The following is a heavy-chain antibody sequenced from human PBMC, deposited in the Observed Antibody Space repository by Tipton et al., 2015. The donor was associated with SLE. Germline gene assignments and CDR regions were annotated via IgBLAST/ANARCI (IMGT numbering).Heavy chain of an antibody. CDR2: ITPDSGGT. D-gene: IGHD6-13*01. V-gene: IGHV1-2*02. CDR1: GDIFTGDN. Sequence: QAQLVQSGAEVKNPGASVKVSCKASGDIFTGDNLHWVRQAPGQGLEWMGWITPDSGGTKYAQKFQGRVTMTRDMSISTVYMELSSLRSEDTAVYYCARCSSSIYYYYYYGMDVWGQGTTVTVSS. CDR3: ARCSSSIYYYYYYGMDV. J-gene: IGHJ6*02.